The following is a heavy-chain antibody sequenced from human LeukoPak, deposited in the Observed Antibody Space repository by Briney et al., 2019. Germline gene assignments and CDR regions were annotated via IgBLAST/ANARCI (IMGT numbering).Heavy chain of an antibody. V-gene: IGHV3-21*01. Sequence: GGSLRLSCAASRYTFSDYSVNWVCQARGKGLEWVSSISSSSDSIYYADSVKGRFTISRDNAKNSLYLQMNSLRAEDTAVYYCARDLAAGTPILYYYGMDVWGQGTTVTVSS. J-gene: IGHJ6*02. CDR1: RYTFSDYS. CDR3: ARDLAAGTPILYYYGMDV. D-gene: IGHD6-13*01. CDR2: ISSSSDSI.